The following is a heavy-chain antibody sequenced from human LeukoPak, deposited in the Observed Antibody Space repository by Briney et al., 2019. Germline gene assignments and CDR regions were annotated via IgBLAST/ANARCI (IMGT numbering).Heavy chain of an antibody. D-gene: IGHD4-17*01. CDR3: ARGLPSYGDYVDYYFYRDV. CDR1: GDSISGFC. J-gene: IGHJ6*03. V-gene: IGHV4-4*07. Sequence: SETLSLTCTVSGDSISGFCWTWIRQPAGKGLQWIGRISTSGSTNYNPSLKSRVTMSVDRSTNEFSLTVRSVTAADTALYYCARGLPSYGDYVDYYFYRDVWGKGTTVTVSS. CDR2: ISTSGST.